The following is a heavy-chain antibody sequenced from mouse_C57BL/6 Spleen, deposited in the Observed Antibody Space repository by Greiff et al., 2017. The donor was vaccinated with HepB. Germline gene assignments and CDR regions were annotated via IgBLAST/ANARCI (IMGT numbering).Heavy chain of an antibody. CDR3: APYDYDGTAWFAY. CDR1: GYTFTSYG. CDR2: IYPRSGNT. D-gene: IGHD2-4*01. Sequence: QVQLQQSGAELARPGASVKLSCKASGYTFTSYGISWVKQRTGQGLEWIGEIYPRSGNTYYNEKFKGKATLTADKSSSTAYMELRSLTSEDSAVYFCAPYDYDGTAWFAYWGQGTLVTVSA. V-gene: IGHV1-81*01. J-gene: IGHJ3*01.